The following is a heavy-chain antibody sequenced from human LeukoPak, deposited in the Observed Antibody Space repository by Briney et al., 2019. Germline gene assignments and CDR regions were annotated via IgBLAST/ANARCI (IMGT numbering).Heavy chain of an antibody. Sequence: GGSLRLSCAASGFTFSSYAMNWVRQAPGKGLEWVATISASGGSTYYADSVKGRFTISRDNSKNTLYLQMNSLRAEDTAVYYCAKRGVERVGDYHYYYFWTSGAKGRRSPSP. D-gene: IGHD1-1*01. CDR1: GFTFSSYA. CDR2: ISASGGST. CDR3: AKRGVERVGDYHYYYFWTS. J-gene: IGHJ6*03. V-gene: IGHV3-23*01.